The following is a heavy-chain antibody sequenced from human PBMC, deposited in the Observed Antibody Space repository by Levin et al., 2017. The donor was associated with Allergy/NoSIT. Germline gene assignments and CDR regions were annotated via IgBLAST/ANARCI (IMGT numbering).Heavy chain of an antibody. CDR2: VKPDTGGT. V-gene: IGHV1-2*02. CDR1: GYTFTDHY. Sequence: ASVKVSCKASGYTFTDHYIHWVRQAPGQGLEWMGWVKPDTGGTKPAQRYQGRISMTRDTSITTAFLELTGLTSDDTAVYFCARGRPVTLTPFDRWGQGTQVVVSS. J-gene: IGHJ4*02. D-gene: IGHD4-17*01. CDR3: ARGRPVTLTPFDR.